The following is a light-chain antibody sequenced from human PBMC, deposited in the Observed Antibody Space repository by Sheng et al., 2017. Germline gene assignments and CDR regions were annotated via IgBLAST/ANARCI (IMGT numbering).Light chain of an antibody. CDR3: QHYNNWPIT. Sequence: EAAMTQSPATLSVSPGESVTLSCRSSQSISTNLAWYQHKPGQAPRLLIYDASTRATGIPARFSGSGSATEFTLTISSLQSEDFVVYYCQHYNNWPITFGQGTRLEIK. J-gene: IGKJ5*01. CDR2: DAS. CDR1: QSISTN. V-gene: IGKV3-15*01.